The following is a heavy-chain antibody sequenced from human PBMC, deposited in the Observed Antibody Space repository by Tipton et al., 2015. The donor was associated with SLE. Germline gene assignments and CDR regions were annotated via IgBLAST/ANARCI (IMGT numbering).Heavy chain of an antibody. J-gene: IGHJ4*02. Sequence: GSLRLSCTASQFSFSTYTMNWVRQAPGMGLEGLSSIDSNGNHINYADSVKGRFTNSRENAKNSLYLQMNSLRAEDTAVYYCVKDHPITIPGQWGQGTLVTVSS. V-gene: IGHV3-21*01. D-gene: IGHD1-14*01. CDR1: QFSFSTYT. CDR2: IDSNGNHI. CDR3: VKDHPITIPGQ.